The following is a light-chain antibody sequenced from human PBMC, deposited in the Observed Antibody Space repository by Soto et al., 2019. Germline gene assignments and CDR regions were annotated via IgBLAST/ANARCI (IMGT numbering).Light chain of an antibody. CDR1: QSLSSW. J-gene: IGKJ5*01. CDR2: DAS. V-gene: IGKV1-5*01. CDR3: EHYNSYPIT. Sequence: DIQMTQSPSTLPASVGDRVTITCRASQSLSSWLAWYQQKPGKAPKFLIYDASNLAIGVPSRFSGSGSGTEFTLTISSLQPDYFATYYCEHYNSYPITFGQGPRLEIK.